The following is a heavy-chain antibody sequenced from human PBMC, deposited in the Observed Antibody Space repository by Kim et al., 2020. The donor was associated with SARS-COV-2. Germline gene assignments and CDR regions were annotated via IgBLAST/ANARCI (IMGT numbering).Heavy chain of an antibody. D-gene: IGHD6-19*01. CDR2: INAGNGNT. Sequence: ASVKVSCKASGYTFTSYAMHWVRQAPGQRLEWMGWINAGNGNTKYSQKFQGRVTITRDTSASTAYMELSSLRSEDTAVYYCARDPGSLAVAATNWFDPWGQGTLVTVSS. V-gene: IGHV1-3*01. J-gene: IGHJ5*02. CDR1: GYTFTSYA. CDR3: ARDPGSLAVAATNWFDP.